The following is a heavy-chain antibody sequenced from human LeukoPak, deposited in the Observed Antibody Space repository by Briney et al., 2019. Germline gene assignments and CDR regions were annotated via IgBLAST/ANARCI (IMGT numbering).Heavy chain of an antibody. J-gene: IGHJ4*02. CDR1: GFTFSSYA. CDR2: ISGSGGST. CDR3: AKNEGGLAPHVYYFDY. D-gene: IGHD6-19*01. V-gene: IGHV3-23*01. Sequence: GGSLRLSCAASGFTFSSYAMSWVRQAPGKGLEWVSAISGSGGSTYYADSVKGRFTISRDNSKNTLYLQMNSLRAEDTAVYYCAKNEGGLAPHVYYFDYWGQGTLVTVSS.